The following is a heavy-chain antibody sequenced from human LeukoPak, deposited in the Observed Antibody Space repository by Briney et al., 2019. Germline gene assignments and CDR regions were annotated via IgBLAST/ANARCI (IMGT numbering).Heavy chain of an antibody. Sequence: PGGSPRLSCAAFGFTFSSRSMSWVRQAPGKGLEWVSTITITSCIYYADSVKGRFTISRDNAKNSLYLQMNSLRAEDTAVYYCATDSSAWLRDNWGQGTLVTVSS. CDR2: ITITSCI. J-gene: IGHJ4*02. V-gene: IGHV3-21*01. CDR3: ATDSSAWLRDN. CDR1: GFTFSSRS. D-gene: IGHD6-19*01.